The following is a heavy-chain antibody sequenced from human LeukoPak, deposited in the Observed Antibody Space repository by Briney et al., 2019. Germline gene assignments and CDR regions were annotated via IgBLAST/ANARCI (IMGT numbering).Heavy chain of an antibody. J-gene: IGHJ4*02. CDR3: AIEAIVGAPRGDY. Sequence: SETLSLTCAVYGGSLSNYYWIWIRQPPGKGLEWIGEINHSGRTHYNPSLKSRVTISIDTSKNQFSLKLSSVTAADTAVYYCAIEAIVGAPRGDYWGQGTLVTVSS. D-gene: IGHD1-26*01. V-gene: IGHV4-34*01. CDR1: GGSLSNYY. CDR2: INHSGRT.